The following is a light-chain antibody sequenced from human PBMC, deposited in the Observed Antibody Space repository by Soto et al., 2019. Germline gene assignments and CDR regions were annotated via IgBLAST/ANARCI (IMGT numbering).Light chain of an antibody. Sequence: AIRMTQSPSSLSASTGDRVTITCRASQGISSYFAWYQQKPGKAPKLLIYAASTLQSGVPSRFSGSGSGTDFTLTISCLQSEDFATYYCQQYYSYHRTFGQGTKVEIK. CDR2: AAS. CDR3: QQYYSYHRT. V-gene: IGKV1-8*01. CDR1: QGISSY. J-gene: IGKJ1*01.